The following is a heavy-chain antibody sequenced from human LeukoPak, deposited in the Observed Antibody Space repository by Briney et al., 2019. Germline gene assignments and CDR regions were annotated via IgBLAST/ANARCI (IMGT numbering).Heavy chain of an antibody. CDR2: ISPYNGNT. J-gene: IGHJ4*02. V-gene: IGHV1-18*01. CDR1: GYTFTTYG. D-gene: IGHD6-19*01. Sequence: GPVKASCEASGYTFTTYGISWVRQAPGQGLEWMGWISPYNGNTNYAQKLQGRLTMTTDTSTSTAYMELRSLRSDDTAVYYCARDLTGAVAGTFDYWGQGTLVTVSS. CDR3: ARDLTGAVAGTFDY.